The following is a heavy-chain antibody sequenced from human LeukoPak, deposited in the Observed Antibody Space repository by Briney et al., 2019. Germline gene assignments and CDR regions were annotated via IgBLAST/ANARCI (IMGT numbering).Heavy chain of an antibody. Sequence: ASVKVSCKASGYIFSDYYMHWVRQAPGQGLEWMGWINPKTGDRKYAQNFQGRVTMTRHTSISTVYMELSRLSLDDTAVYYCARDEYCSGGNCPGDFQYWGQGTLVTVSS. V-gene: IGHV1-2*02. J-gene: IGHJ1*01. CDR1: GYIFSDYY. CDR3: ARDEYCSGGNCPGDFQY. D-gene: IGHD2-15*01. CDR2: INPKTGDR.